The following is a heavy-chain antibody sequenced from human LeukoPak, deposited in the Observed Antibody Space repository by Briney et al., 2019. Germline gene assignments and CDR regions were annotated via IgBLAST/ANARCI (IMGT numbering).Heavy chain of an antibody. CDR1: GGSLSGYY. J-gene: IGHJ6*03. CDR2: TYHRGST. V-gene: IGHV4-34*01. D-gene: IGHD3-9*01. Sequence: SETLSLTCVVNGGSLSGYYWSWIRQSPGKGLEWIGETYHRGSTNYNSSLKSRVTISLDTSKNQYSLMLSSVTGADTAVYYCARYYDILTGPPYYYYMDVWGKGTTVTVSS. CDR3: ARYYDILTGPPYYYYMDV.